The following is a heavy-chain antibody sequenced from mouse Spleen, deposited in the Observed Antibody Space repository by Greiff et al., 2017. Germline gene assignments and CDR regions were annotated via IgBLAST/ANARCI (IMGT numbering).Heavy chain of an antibody. V-gene: IGHV1-82*01. J-gene: IGHJ1*01. CDR1: GYAFSSSW. CDR3: ARSNFDV. CDR2: IYPGDGDT. Sequence: QVQLKQSGPELVKPGASVKISCKASGYAFSSSWMNWVKQRPGKGLEWIGRIYPGDGDTNYNGKFKGKATLTADKSSSSAYMQLSNLTSEDSAFYFCARSNFDVWGAGTTVTVSS.